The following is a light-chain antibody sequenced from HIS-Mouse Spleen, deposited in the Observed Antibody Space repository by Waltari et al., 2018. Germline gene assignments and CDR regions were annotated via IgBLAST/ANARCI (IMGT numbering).Light chain of an antibody. Sequence: SYEPTQPPSVSLSPGQTARMTCLGNALPKTYASGYQQKSGQAPALGIYEDSKRPPGIPERFSGSSSGTMATLTISGAQVEDEADYYCYSTDSSGNHRVFGGGTKLTVL. CDR2: EDS. V-gene: IGLV3-10*01. CDR1: ALPKTY. CDR3: YSTDSSGNHRV. J-gene: IGLJ2*01.